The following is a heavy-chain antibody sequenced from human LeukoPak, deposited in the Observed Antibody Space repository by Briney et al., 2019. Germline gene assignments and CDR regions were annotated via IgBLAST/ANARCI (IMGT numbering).Heavy chain of an antibody. J-gene: IGHJ4*02. CDR1: GFTFSIYD. D-gene: IGHD3-16*01. V-gene: IGHV3-30*02. CDR2: IRFDGSNN. Sequence: GGSLRLSCAASGFTFSIYDMHWVRHGPGTGLEWVAFIRFDGSNNYFADSVKGRFTISRDNSKNTLYLQMNRLRAEDTAVYYCAKGRSYYFDYWGQGTLVTVSS. CDR3: AKGRSYYFDY.